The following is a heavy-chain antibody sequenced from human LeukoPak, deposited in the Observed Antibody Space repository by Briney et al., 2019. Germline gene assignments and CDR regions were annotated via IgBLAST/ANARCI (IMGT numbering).Heavy chain of an antibody. D-gene: IGHD2-2*01. CDR3: TRMPRDYYYYMDV. CDR1: GFTFSIFR. CDR2: ISSSSTTI. J-gene: IGHJ6*03. V-gene: IGHV3-48*01. Sequence: GGSLRLSCAASGFTFSIFRMNWVRQAPGKGLEWVSYISSSSTTIYYADSVKGRFTISRDNANNSLYLQMNSLKTEDTAVYYCTRMPRDYYYYMDVWGKGTTVTVSS.